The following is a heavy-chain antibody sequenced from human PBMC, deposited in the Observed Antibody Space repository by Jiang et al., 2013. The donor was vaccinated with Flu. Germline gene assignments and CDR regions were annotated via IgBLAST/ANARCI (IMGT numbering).Heavy chain of an antibody. CDR2: IDPSDSYT. V-gene: IGHV5-10-1*01. D-gene: IGHD5-24*01. J-gene: IGHJ4*02. CDR3: AIPRGDGYYYFDY. CDR1: GYSFTSYW. Sequence: GAEVKKPGESLRISCKGSGYSFTSYWISWVRQMPGKGLEWMGRIDPSDSYTNYSPPFQGHVTISADKSISTAYLQWSSLKASDTAMYYCAIPRGDGYYYFDYWGQGTLVTVSS.